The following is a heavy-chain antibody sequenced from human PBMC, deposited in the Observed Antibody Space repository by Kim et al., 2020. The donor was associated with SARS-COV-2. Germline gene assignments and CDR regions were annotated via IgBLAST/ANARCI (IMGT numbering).Heavy chain of an antibody. V-gene: IGHV3-13*01. CDR3: ARTNPRSLSAFDI. J-gene: IGHJ3*02. D-gene: IGHD3-16*01. Sequence: YPGSVKGRFTISRENAKNSLYLQMNSLRAGDTAVYYCARTNPRSLSAFDIWGQGTMVTVSS.